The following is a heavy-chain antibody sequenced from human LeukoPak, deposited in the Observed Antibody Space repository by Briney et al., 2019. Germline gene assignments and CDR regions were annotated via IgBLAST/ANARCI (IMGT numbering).Heavy chain of an antibody. J-gene: IGHJ6*03. Sequence: SETLSLTCAVYGGSFSGYYWSWIRQPPGKGLEWIGEINHSGSTNYNLSLKSRVTISVDTSKNQFSLKLSSVTAADTAVYYCARVRPGYYYYYMDVWGKGTTVTVSS. V-gene: IGHV4-34*01. CDR3: ARVRPGYYYYYMDV. CDR2: INHSGST. CDR1: GGSFSGYY.